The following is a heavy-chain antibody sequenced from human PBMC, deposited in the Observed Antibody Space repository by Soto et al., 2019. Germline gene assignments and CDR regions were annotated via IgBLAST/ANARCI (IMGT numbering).Heavy chain of an antibody. V-gene: IGHV4-30-4*08. CDR2: IYYSGST. J-gene: IGHJ6*02. CDR1: GGSISSGDYY. Sequence: SETLSLTCTVSGGSISSGDYYWSWIRQPPGKGLEWIGYIYYSGSTYYNPSLTSRVTISVDTSKNQFSLKLSSVTAADTAVYYCARAPLTIFGVVPPPAEYYYYGMDVWGQGTTVTVSS. D-gene: IGHD3-3*01. CDR3: ARAPLTIFGVVPPPAEYYYYGMDV.